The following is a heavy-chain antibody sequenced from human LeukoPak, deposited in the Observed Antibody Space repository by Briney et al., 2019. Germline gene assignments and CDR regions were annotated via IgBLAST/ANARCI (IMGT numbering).Heavy chain of an antibody. Sequence: PGASLRLSCAASGFTFSSYAMSWVRQAPGKGLEWVSTISGSGAGTFYTDSVKGRFTISRDNFGNTLYLQMSSLRAEDTAVYYCAKRPEHGSGSSFDYWGQGTLSPSPQ. CDR2: ISGSGAGT. J-gene: IGHJ4*02. D-gene: IGHD3-10*01. V-gene: IGHV3-23*01. CDR3: AKRPEHGSGSSFDY. CDR1: GFTFSSYA.